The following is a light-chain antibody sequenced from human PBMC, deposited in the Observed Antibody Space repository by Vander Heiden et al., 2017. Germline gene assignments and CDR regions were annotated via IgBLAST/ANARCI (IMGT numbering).Light chain of an antibody. CDR2: WGS. CDR3: MQDLQTPYT. CDR1: QSLLHRSGYNY. V-gene: IGKV2-28*01. Sequence: DMVVTQSPLSLPVTPGEPASISCRSSQSLLHRSGYNYFRWFQQKPGQSPQLLIYWGSNRASGVPDRFSGSGSGRDFTLQISRVEAEDVGVYYCMQDLQTPYTFGQGTKLVIK. J-gene: IGKJ2*01.